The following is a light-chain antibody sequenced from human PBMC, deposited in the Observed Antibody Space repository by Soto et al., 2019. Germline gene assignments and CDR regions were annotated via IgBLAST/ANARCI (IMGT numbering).Light chain of an antibody. V-gene: IGLV2-11*01. J-gene: IGLJ1*01. CDR2: DVT. CDR3: CSYAGSYTFV. CDR1: SSDVGGYNY. Sequence: QSALTQPRSVSGSPGQSVTISCTGSSSDVGGYNYVSWYQQHSGKAPRLMIYDVTKRPSGVTDRFSGSKSGNTASLTISGLQAEDEAEYYCCSYAGSYTFVFGTGTKLTVL.